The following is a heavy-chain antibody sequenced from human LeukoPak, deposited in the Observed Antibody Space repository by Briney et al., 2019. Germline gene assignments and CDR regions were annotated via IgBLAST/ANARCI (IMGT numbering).Heavy chain of an antibody. J-gene: IGHJ6*02. CDR1: GFTFSSYS. V-gene: IGHV3-48*01. D-gene: IGHD2-2*02. CDR2: ISSSSSTI. Sequence: GGSLRLSCAASGFTFSSYSMNWVRQAPGKGLEWDSYISSSSSTIYYADSVKGRFTISRDNAKNSLYLQMNSLRAEDTAVYYCARVYRLKSYYYYGMDVRGQGTTVTVSS. CDR3: ARVYRLKSYYYYGMDV.